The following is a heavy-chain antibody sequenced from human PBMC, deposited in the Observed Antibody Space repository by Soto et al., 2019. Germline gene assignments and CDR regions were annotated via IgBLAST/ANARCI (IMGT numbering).Heavy chain of an antibody. CDR3: ARHLVVVAATTWFDP. CDR2: IDPSDSYT. J-gene: IGHJ5*02. V-gene: IGHV5-10-1*01. CDR1: GYSFTSYW. D-gene: IGHD2-15*01. Sequence: GESLXISCKGSGYSFTSYWISWVRQMPGKGLEWMGRIDPSDSYTNYSPSFQGHVTISADKSISTAYLQWSSLKASDTAMYYCARHLVVVAATTWFDPWGQGTLVTVSS.